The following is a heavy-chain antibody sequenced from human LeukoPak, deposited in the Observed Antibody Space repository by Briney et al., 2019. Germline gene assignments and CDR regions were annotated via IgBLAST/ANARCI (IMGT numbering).Heavy chain of an antibody. J-gene: IGHJ4*02. D-gene: IGHD3-22*01. CDR2: IKQDGSET. CDR3: ARVYSSLWAPSFDY. CDR1: GFTFSSYA. Sequence: GGSLRLSCAASGFTFSSYAMSWVRQAPGKGLEWVANIKQDGSETYYVGSVKGRFTISRDNAKNSLFLQMNSLRAEDTAVYYCARVYSSLWAPSFDYWGQGALVTVSS. V-gene: IGHV3-7*05.